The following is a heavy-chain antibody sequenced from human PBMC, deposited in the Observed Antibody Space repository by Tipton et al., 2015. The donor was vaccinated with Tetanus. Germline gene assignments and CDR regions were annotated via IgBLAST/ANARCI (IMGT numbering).Heavy chain of an antibody. J-gene: IGHJ4*02. D-gene: IGHD3-10*01. CDR1: GFTFSSYP. CDR2: LNPSGTST. CDR3: AKDHLAPGLYFDS. Sequence: SLRLSCAASGFTFSSYPMTWVRQAPGKGLEWVSYLNPSGTSTYYADSVKGRFTISRDNTKNSLFLQMNNLGAEDTAVYYCAKDHLAPGLYFDSWGQGTLVTVSS. V-gene: IGHV3-48*04.